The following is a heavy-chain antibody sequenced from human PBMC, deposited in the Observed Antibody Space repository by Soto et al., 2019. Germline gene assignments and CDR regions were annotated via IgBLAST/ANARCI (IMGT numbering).Heavy chain of an antibody. V-gene: IGHV3-64D*08. J-gene: IGHJ3*02. CDR2: ISSNGGIT. CDR1: GFSFRGDP. Sequence: GGSLRLSCSGSGFSFRGDPVHWVRQPPGKGLEDVSVISSNGGITDNADSVKGRFTISRDNFKNTVYLQMNGLRLEDTAVYYCVVRGSAFDIWGQGIMVTVSS. D-gene: IGHD3-10*01. CDR3: VVRGSAFDI.